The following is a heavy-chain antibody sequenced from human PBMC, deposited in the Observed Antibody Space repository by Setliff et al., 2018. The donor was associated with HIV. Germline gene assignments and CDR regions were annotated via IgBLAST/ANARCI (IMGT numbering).Heavy chain of an antibody. V-gene: IGHV4-4*07. CDR1: GDSISGNY. D-gene: IGHD2-2*01. J-gene: IGHJ5*02. CDR3: ARDMEDFGVLPSAPFDP. Sequence: SETLSLTCTVSGDSISGNYWSWIRQPAGKRLEWIGRINYGGASPPTYNPSFKSRVTMSADTSKSQFSLSLTSVTAADTAIYYCARDMEDFGVLPSAPFDPWGWGTLVTVSS. CDR2: INYGGASPP.